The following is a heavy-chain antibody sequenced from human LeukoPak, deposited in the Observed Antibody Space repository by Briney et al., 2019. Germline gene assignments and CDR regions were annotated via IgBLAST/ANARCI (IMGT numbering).Heavy chain of an antibody. CDR1: GFSFSSYW. D-gene: IGHD3-3*01. J-gene: IGHJ3*01. Sequence: GGSLRLSCAGSGFSFSSYWMSWVRQAPGMGLEWVANIKQDGSEKYYVDSVKGRFTISRDNAKNSLYLQMNSLRAEDTAVYYCTRGESTIFGVVIIRTDAFDVWGQGTMVTVSS. V-gene: IGHV3-7*01. CDR2: IKQDGSEK. CDR3: TRGESTIFGVVIIRTDAFDV.